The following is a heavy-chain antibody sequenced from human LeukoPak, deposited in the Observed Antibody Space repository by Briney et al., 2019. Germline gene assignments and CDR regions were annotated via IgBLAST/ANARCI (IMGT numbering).Heavy chain of an antibody. J-gene: IGHJ4*02. CDR1: GFTFSSYA. Sequence: GGSLRLSCAASGFTFSSYAMSWVRQAPGKGLEWVSGISSIGGSTFYADSAKGRFTISRDNSKKTVFLQMISLRAEDTAVYHCAKEAGNGWSYFDYWGQGTLVTVSS. CDR3: AKEAGNGWSYFDY. D-gene: IGHD6-19*01. V-gene: IGHV3-23*01. CDR2: ISSIGGST.